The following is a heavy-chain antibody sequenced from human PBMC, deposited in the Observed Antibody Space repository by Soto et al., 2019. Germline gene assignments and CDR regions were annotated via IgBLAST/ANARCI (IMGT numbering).Heavy chain of an antibody. J-gene: IGHJ6*02. CDR1: GFSFSSYW. D-gene: IGHD4-17*01. V-gene: IGHV5-51*01. CDR2: IYPSDSDT. Sequence: GASQKISCKRSGFSFSSYWIGWVRQMPGNGLEWMGIIYPSDSDTRYSPSFQGQVTISADKSINTAYLQWSSLKASDTAMYYWARRSVDYVIDDYYRMDVWGQGTTVIFSS. CDR3: ARRSVDYVIDDYYRMDV.